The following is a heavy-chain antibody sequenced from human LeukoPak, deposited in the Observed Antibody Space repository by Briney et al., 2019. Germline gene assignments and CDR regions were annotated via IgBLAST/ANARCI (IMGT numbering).Heavy chain of an antibody. CDR3: ARDGADCSSTSCYVDY. V-gene: IGHV3-21*01. Sequence: GGSLRLSCAASGFTFSSYSMNWVRQAPGKGLEWVSSISSSSSYIYYADSVKGRFTISRDNAKNSLYLQMNSLRAEDTAVYYCARDGADCSSTSCYVDYWGQGTLVTVSS. CDR1: GFTFSSYS. D-gene: IGHD2-2*01. CDR2: ISSSSSYI. J-gene: IGHJ4*02.